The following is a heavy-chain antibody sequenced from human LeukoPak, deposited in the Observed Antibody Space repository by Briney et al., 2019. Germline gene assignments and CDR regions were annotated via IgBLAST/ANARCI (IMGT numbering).Heavy chain of an antibody. CDR3: ARQTMVRGVIIKRRGYYFDY. D-gene: IGHD3-10*01. Sequence: SETLSLTCTVSGYSISSGYYWGWIRQPPGKGLEWIGSIYHSGSTYYNPSLKSRVTISVDTSKNQFSPKLSSVTAADTAVYYCARQTMVRGVIIKRRGYYFDYWGQGTLVTVSS. V-gene: IGHV4-38-2*02. CDR1: GYSISSGYY. J-gene: IGHJ4*02. CDR2: IYHSGST.